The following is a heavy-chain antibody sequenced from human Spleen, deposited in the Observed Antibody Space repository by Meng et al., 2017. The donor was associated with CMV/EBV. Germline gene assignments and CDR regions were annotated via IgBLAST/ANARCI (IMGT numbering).Heavy chain of an antibody. J-gene: IGHJ4*02. CDR3: ARDAAGGRFEY. CDR2: VYFAGTTRT. V-gene: IGHV4-31*02. D-gene: IGHD6-13*01. Sequence: TVWGAAVSTGGYSWSGVSQRPGRGLEWIGYVYFAGTTRTFYSPSLKSRLTLSLDTSDNQFSLNLTSVTAADTAVYYCARDAAGGRFEYWGQGALVTVSS. CDR1: GAAVSTGGYS.